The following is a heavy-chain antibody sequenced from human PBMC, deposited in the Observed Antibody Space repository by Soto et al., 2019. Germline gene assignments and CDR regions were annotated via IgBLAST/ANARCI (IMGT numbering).Heavy chain of an antibody. CDR3: TTYHGDHNFDH. Sequence: QVQLVQSGAEVKKPGASVKVSCKVSGYTLNEVAMHWVRQAPGKGLEWLGGFDPDEAETIYAQHFQGRVTMIEDTSTDTVYMELSSLRSEDTALYFCTTYHGDHNFDHWRQGTLVTVSS. CDR2: FDPDEAET. CDR1: GYTLNEVA. D-gene: IGHD4-17*01. J-gene: IGHJ5*02. V-gene: IGHV1-24*01.